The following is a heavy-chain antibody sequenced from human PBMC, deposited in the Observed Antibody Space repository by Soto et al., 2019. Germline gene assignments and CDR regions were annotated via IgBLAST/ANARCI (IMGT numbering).Heavy chain of an antibody. D-gene: IGHD6-6*01. CDR3: ARTSRFDC. CDR2: INHSGST. Sequence: QVQLQQWGAGLLKPSETLSLTCAVYCGSFSSYYWSWIRQPPGKGLEWIGEINHSGSTNYNPSLKSRVNMSVDTSKKQFSLKLSSVTAADTAVYYCARTSRFDCWGQGTLVTVSS. J-gene: IGHJ4*02. CDR1: CGSFSSYY. V-gene: IGHV4-34*01.